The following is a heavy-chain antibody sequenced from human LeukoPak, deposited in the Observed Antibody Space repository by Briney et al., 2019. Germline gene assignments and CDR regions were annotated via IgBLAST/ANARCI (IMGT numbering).Heavy chain of an antibody. Sequence: PSETLSLTCTVSGGSISSSSYYWGWIRQPAGKGLEWIGRIYTSGSTDYNPSLKSRVTMSVDTSKNQFSLKLSSVTAADTAVYYCARSIIPRIVVVPADHWYFDLWGRGTLVTVSS. CDR2: IYTSGST. CDR1: GGSISSSSYY. D-gene: IGHD2-2*01. CDR3: ARSIIPRIVVVPADHWYFDL. V-gene: IGHV4-61*02. J-gene: IGHJ2*01.